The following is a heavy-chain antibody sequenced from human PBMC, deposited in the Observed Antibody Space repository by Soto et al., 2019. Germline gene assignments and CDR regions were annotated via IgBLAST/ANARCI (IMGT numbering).Heavy chain of an antibody. Sequence: GGSLRLSCAASGFTFSSYGMHWVRQAPGKGLEWVAVIWYDGSNKYYADSVKGRFTISRDNSKNTLYLQMNSLRAEDTAVYYCARGKNWNRILDAFDIWGQGTMVTVSS. V-gene: IGHV3-33*01. CDR3: ARGKNWNRILDAFDI. CDR2: IWYDGSNK. J-gene: IGHJ3*02. CDR1: GFTFSSYG. D-gene: IGHD1-1*01.